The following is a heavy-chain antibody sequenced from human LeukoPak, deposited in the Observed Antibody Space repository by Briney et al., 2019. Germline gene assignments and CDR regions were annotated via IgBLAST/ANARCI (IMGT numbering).Heavy chain of an antibody. CDR1: GFSLSTSGVG. Sequence: SGPTLVKPTQTLTLTCTFSGFSLSTSGVGVGWIRQPPGKALEWLALIYWNDNKLYSPSLKSRLTITKDTSNNQVVLTMTNMGPVDTATYYCAHYGDYRFLYYFDCWGQGTLVTVSP. J-gene: IGHJ4*02. V-gene: IGHV2-5*01. CDR3: AHYGDYRFLYYFDC. CDR2: IYWNDNK. D-gene: IGHD4-17*01.